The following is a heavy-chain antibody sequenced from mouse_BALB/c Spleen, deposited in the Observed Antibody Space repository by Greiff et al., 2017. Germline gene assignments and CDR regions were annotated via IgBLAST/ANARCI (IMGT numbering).Heavy chain of an antibody. J-gene: IGHJ4*01. D-gene: IGHD2-4*01. Sequence: EVLLVESGGGLVQPGGSLKLSCAASGFTFSSFGMHWVRQAPEKGLEWVAYISSGSSTNYYADTVKGRFTISRDNTKNTLFLQMTSLRSEDTAMYCCASVADYDEAMDYWGQGTSVTVSS. CDR2: ISSGSSTN. CDR3: ASVADYDEAMDY. V-gene: IGHV5-17*02. CDR1: GFTFSSFG.